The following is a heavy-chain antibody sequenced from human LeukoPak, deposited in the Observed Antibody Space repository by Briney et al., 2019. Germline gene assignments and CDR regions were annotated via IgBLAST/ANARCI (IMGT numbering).Heavy chain of an antibody. CDR3: ARGLRYCRSTSCYYWFDP. CDR1: GYTLTELS. D-gene: IGHD2-2*01. J-gene: IGHJ5*02. Sequence: ASVKVSCKVSGYTLTELSMHWVRQAPGKGLEWMGGFDPEDGETIYAQKFQGRVTMTEDTSTDTAYMELSSLRSEDTAVYYCARGLRYCRSTSCYYWFDPWGQGTLVTVSS. V-gene: IGHV1-24*01. CDR2: FDPEDGET.